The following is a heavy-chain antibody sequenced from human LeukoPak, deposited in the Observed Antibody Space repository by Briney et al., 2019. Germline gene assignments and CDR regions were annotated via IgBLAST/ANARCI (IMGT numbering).Heavy chain of an antibody. D-gene: IGHD3-9*01. V-gene: IGHV3-48*01. J-gene: IGHJ4*02. CDR2: ISSSSSTI. CDR3: ARARSDILTGHPFDY. CDR1: GFTFSSYE. Sequence: PGGSLRLSCAASGFTFSSYEMNWVRQAPGKGLEWVSYISSSSSTIYYADSVKGRFTISRDNAKNSLYLQMNSLRSDDTPVYYCARARSDILTGHPFDYWGQGTLVTVSS.